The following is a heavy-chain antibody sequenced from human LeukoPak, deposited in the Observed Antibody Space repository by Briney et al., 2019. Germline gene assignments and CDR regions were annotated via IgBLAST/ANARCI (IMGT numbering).Heavy chain of an antibody. CDR1: GFTFSTYA. D-gene: IGHD6-13*01. Sequence: GGSLRLSWAASGFTFSTYAMSWVRQAPGKGLEWVSAISGSGGSTYYADSVKGRFTISRDNSKNTLYLQMNSLRAEDTAVYYCARVAAAALDYWGQGTLVTVSS. CDR3: ARVAAAALDY. V-gene: IGHV3-23*01. CDR2: ISGSGGST. J-gene: IGHJ4*02.